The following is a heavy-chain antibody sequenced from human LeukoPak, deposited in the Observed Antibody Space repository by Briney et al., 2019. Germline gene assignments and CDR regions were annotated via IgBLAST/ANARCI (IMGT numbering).Heavy chain of an antibody. CDR1: GFTFSSYS. J-gene: IGHJ4*02. CDR3: ARRDGGFGELLFPFDYYFDY. V-gene: IGHV3-21*01. D-gene: IGHD3-10*01. CDR2: ISSSSSYV. Sequence: KLGGSLRLSCAASGFTFSSYSMNWVRQAPGKGLEWVSSISSSSSYVYYADSVKGRFTISRDNAKNSLYLQMNSLRAEDTAVYYCARRDGGFGELLFPFDYYFDYWGQGTLVTVSS.